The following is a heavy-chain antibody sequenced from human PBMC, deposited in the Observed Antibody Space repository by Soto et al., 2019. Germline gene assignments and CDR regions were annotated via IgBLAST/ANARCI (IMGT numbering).Heavy chain of an antibody. CDR1: GFTFSNAW. D-gene: IGHD3-22*01. CDR3: TTRAPGSGYYYDPSDDAFGI. CDR2: IKSKTDGGTT. J-gene: IGHJ3*02. Sequence: GGSLRLSCAASGFTFSNAWMSWVRQAPGKGLEWVGRIKSKTDGGTTDYAAPVKGRFTISRDDSKNTLYLQMNSLKTEDTAVYYCTTRAPGSGYYYDPSDDAFGIWGQGTMVTVSS. V-gene: IGHV3-15*01.